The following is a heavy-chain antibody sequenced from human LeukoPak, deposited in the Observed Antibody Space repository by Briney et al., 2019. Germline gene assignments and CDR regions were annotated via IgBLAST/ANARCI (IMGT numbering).Heavy chain of an antibody. D-gene: IGHD4-17*01. CDR3: ARIKTVTNYYYYYMDV. J-gene: IGHJ6*03. CDR2: IDWDDDK. V-gene: IGHV2-70*01. Sequence: SGPALVHPTQPLTLTCTFSGFSLRTSGMCVSWIRQPPEKALEWLALIDWDDDKYYSTSLKTRLTISKDTSKNQVVLTMTNMDPVDTATYYCARIKTVTNYYYYYMDVWGKGTTVTVSS. CDR1: GFSLRTSGMC.